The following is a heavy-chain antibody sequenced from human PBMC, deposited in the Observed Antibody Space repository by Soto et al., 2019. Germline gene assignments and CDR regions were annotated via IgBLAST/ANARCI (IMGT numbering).Heavy chain of an antibody. Sequence: QVQLVQSGAEVKKPGASVKVSCEASGYSFKTYSIHWVRQAPGQRLEWMGSINAGSGDTKYSPQFQGRVTITRDTTATTAYMELRSLRYEDTAVYYCARNRLLWYEDFDPWGQGTLVTVSS. V-gene: IGHV1-3*01. D-gene: IGHD3-10*01. CDR3: ARNRLLWYEDFDP. CDR1: GYSFKTYS. CDR2: INAGSGDT. J-gene: IGHJ5*02.